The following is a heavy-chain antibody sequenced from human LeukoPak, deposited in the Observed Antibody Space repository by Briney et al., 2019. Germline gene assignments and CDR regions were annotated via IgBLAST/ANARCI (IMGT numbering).Heavy chain of an antibody. J-gene: IGHJ4*02. Sequence: SETLSLTCTVSGGSISSYYWSWIRQPPGKGLEWIGNIYHSGSTYYNPSLKSRVTISVDTSKNQFSLKLSSVTAADTAVYYCASFYGSGFSFDYWGQGTLVTVSP. CDR2: IYHSGST. CDR3: ASFYGSGFSFDY. V-gene: IGHV4-59*04. D-gene: IGHD3-10*01. CDR1: GGSISSYY.